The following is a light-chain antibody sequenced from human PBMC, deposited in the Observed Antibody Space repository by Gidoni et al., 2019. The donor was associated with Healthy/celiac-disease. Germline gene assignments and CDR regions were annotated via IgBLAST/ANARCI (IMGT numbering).Light chain of an antibody. Sequence: DIQMTHSPSSLSASVGDRATITCRASQSISSYLNWYQQKPGKAPKLLIYAASSLQSGVPSRFSGSGSGTDFTLTISSLQPEDFATYYCQQSYSTPPETFGQGTKVEIK. CDR3: QQSYSTPPET. CDR1: QSISSY. V-gene: IGKV1-39*01. J-gene: IGKJ1*01. CDR2: AAS.